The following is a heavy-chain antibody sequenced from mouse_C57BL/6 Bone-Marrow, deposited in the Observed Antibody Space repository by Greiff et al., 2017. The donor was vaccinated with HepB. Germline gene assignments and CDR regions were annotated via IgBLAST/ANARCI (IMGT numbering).Heavy chain of an antibody. CDR1: GFTFSSYT. Sequence: EVKVEESGGGLVKPGGSLKLSCAASGFTFSSYTMSWVRQTPEKRLEWVATVSGGGGNTYYPDSVKGRFTISRDNAKNTLYLQMSSLRSEDTALYYCARAPTVVAPGFAYWGQGTLVTVSA. V-gene: IGHV5-9*01. D-gene: IGHD1-1*01. J-gene: IGHJ3*01. CDR3: ARAPTVVAPGFAY. CDR2: VSGGGGNT.